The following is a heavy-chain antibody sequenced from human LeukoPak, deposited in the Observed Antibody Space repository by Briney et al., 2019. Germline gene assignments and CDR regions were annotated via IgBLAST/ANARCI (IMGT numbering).Heavy chain of an antibody. CDR2: IKKDGSEK. CDR3: ARHLSGVTGYTYGRGIDY. J-gene: IGHJ4*02. D-gene: IGHD5-18*01. Sequence: GGSLRLSCAASGFTFSSYTMSWVRQAPGKGLEWVANIKKDGSEKYYVDSVKGRFTISRDNAKTSLYLQMISLRAEDTAVYYCARHLSGVTGYTYGRGIDYWGQGALVTASS. V-gene: IGHV3-7*01. CDR1: GFTFSSYT.